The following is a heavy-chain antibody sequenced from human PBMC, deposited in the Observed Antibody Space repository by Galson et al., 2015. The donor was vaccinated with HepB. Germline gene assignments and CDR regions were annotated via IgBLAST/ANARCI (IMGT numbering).Heavy chain of an antibody. V-gene: IGHV3-49*04. Sequence: SLRLSCAASGFTFGNYAMSWVRQAPGKGLEWVGFIRSKAYGGTTEYAASVKGRFTISRDDSKSIAYLQMNSLKTEDTAVYYCTRDVWSGYYQYYYYGMDVWGQGTTVTVSS. D-gene: IGHD3-3*01. J-gene: IGHJ6*02. CDR1: GFTFGNYA. CDR3: TRDVWSGYYQYYYYGMDV. CDR2: IRSKAYGGTT.